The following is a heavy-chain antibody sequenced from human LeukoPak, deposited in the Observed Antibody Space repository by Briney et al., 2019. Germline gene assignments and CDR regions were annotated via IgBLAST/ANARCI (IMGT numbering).Heavy chain of an antibody. V-gene: IGHV1-2*02. Sequence: ASVKVSFKASGYTFTGYYMHWVRQAPGQGLEWMGWINPNSGGTNYAQKFQGRVTMTRDTSISTAYMELSRLRSDDTAVYYCARVNIVVVPAAISNWFDPWGQGTLVTVSS. CDR3: ARVNIVVVPAAISNWFDP. J-gene: IGHJ5*02. CDR2: INPNSGGT. D-gene: IGHD2-2*02. CDR1: GYTFTGYY.